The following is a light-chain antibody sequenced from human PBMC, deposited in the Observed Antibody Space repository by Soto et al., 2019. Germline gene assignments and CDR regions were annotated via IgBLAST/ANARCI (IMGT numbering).Light chain of an antibody. J-gene: IGLJ2*01. CDR2: EVS. CDR3: SSYAGSTNFAV. V-gene: IGLV2-8*01. Sequence: QPVLTQPPSASGSPGQSVTISCTGTSSDVGGYNYVSWYQQHPGKAPKLMIFEVSKRPSGVPDRFSGSKSGNTASLTVSGLQTEDEADYYCSSYAGSTNFAVFGGGTKVTVL. CDR1: SSDVGGYNY.